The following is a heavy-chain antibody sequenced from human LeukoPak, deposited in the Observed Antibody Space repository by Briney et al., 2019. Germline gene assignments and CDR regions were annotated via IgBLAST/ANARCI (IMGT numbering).Heavy chain of an antibody. J-gene: IGHJ4*02. V-gene: IGHV3-23*01. Sequence: GGSLRLSCAASGFTFSSYAMSWVRQAPGKGLEWVSAISGSGGSTYYADSVKGRFTISRDNSKNTLYLQMNSLRAEDTAVYYCAKPKVYGSGSYSPGFDFWGQGTLVTVSS. CDR3: AKPKVYGSGSYSPGFDF. CDR1: GFTFSSYA. D-gene: IGHD3-10*01. CDR2: ISGSGGST.